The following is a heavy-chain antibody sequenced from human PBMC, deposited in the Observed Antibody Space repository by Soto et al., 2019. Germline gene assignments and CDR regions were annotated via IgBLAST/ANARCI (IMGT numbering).Heavy chain of an antibody. D-gene: IGHD3-22*01. J-gene: IGHJ1*01. Sequence: QVQLVESGGGVVQPGRSLRLSCAASGFTFTTYVMHWVRQAPGKGLEWVAAISKDGGAQHYTDSVKGRFTISRDNSKNTLYVQLNSLRTDYTAVYYCAREDASSGHEGTFQHWGQGTLVTVSS. CDR2: ISKDGGAQ. CDR1: GFTFTTYV. V-gene: IGHV3-30-3*01. CDR3: AREDASSGHEGTFQH.